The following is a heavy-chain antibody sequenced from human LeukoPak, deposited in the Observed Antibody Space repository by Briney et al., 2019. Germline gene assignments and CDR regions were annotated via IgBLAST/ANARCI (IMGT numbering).Heavy chain of an antibody. CDR3: ARKSAAAGCFDY. Sequence: SETLSLTCTVSGGSISSYYWTWIRQPPGEGLEWIGYIYYSGSTNYNSSLKSRVTISVDTSKNQFSLKLSSVTAADTAVYYCARKSAAAGCFDYWGQGSLVTVYS. D-gene: IGHD6-13*01. V-gene: IGHV4-59*01. CDR1: GGSISSYY. J-gene: IGHJ4*02. CDR2: IYYSGST.